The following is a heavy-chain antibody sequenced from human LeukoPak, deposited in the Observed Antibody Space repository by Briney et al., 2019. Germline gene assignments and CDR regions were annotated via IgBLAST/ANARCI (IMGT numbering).Heavy chain of an antibody. V-gene: IGHV1-18*01. CDR1: GYTFTSYG. J-gene: IGHJ4*02. D-gene: IGHD6-13*01. CDR2: ISAYNGNT. CDR3: VRGSGAWGVIAAAGTLDY. Sequence: ASVKVSCKASGYTFTSYGISWVRQAPGQGLEWMGWISAYNGNTNYAQKLQGRVTMTTDTSTSTAYMELRSLRSDDTAVYYCVRGSGAWGVIAAAGTLDYWGQGTLVTVSS.